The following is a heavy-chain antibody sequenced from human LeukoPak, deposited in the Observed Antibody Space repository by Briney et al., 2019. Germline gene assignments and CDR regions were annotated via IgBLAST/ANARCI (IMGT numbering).Heavy chain of an antibody. D-gene: IGHD3-22*01. CDR3: ARDRYYYDSSARYFDY. Sequence: SETLSLTCTVSGRSISSYYWSWIRQPAGKGLEWIGRIHTSGSTNYSPSLKSRVTMSVDTSKNQFSLKLSSVTAADTAVYYCARDRYYYDSSARYFDYWGQGTLVTVSS. J-gene: IGHJ4*02. CDR2: IHTSGST. V-gene: IGHV4-4*07. CDR1: GRSISSYY.